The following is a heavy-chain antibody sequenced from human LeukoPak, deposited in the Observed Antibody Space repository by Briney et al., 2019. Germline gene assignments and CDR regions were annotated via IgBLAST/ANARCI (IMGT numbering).Heavy chain of an antibody. CDR3: ARGADSGYSSDN. CDR2: ITSSSSRT. Sequence: PGGSLRLSCSASGFIFSTYNMNWVRQAPGKALEWVSSITSSSSRTYYADSVKGRYTISRDNAKNSLYLQMDSLRAEDTAVYYCARGADSGYSSDNWGQGTLVSVSS. D-gene: IGHD3-9*01. CDR1: GFIFSTYN. V-gene: IGHV3-21*01. J-gene: IGHJ4*02.